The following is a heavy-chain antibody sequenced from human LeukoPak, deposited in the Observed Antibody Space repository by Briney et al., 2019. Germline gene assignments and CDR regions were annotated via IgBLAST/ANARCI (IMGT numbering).Heavy chain of an antibody. Sequence: GSSVKVSCKASGGTFSSYAISWVRQAPGQGLEWIGGIIPIFGTANYAQKFQGRVTITADESTSTAYMELSSLRSEDTAVYYCARVGCSSTSCYPNFDYWGQGTLVTVSS. V-gene: IGHV1-69*01. D-gene: IGHD2-2*01. J-gene: IGHJ4*02. CDR2: IIPIFGTA. CDR3: ARVGCSSTSCYPNFDY. CDR1: GGTFSSYA.